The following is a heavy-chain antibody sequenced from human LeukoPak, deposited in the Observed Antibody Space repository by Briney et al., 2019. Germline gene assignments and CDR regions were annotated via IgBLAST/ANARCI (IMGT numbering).Heavy chain of an antibody. V-gene: IGHV4-4*07. CDR1: GGSISSYY. CDR3: ARAVVPAATGYYYYGMDV. CDR2: IYTSGST. D-gene: IGHD2-2*01. J-gene: IGHJ6*02. Sequence: PSETLSLTCTLSGGSISSYYWSWIRQPAGKGLEWIGRIYTSGSTNYNPSLKSRVTMSVDTSKNQFSLKLSSVTAADTAVYYCARAVVPAATGYYYYGMDVWGQGTTVTVSS.